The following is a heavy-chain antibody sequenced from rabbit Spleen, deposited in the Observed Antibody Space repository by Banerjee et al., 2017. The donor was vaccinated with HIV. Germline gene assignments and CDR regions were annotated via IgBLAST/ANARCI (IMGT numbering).Heavy chain of an antibody. V-gene: IGHV1S45*01. CDR2: IYAGSSGST. J-gene: IGHJ6*01. Sequence: QEQLVESGGGLVQPEGSLTLTCTASGFSFSSSYYMCWVRQAPGKGLESIACIYAGSSGSTYYASWAKGRFTISKTSSTTATLQMTSLTAADTAIYFCARRSNGGSYAMDLWGPGTLVTVS. D-gene: IGHD1-1*01. CDR3: ARRSNGGSYAMDL. CDR1: GFSFSSSYY.